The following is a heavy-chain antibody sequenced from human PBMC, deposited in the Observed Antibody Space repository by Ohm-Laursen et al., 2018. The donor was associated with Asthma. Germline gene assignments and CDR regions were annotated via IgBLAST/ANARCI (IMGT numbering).Heavy chain of an antibody. D-gene: IGHD3-10*01. J-gene: IGHJ6*02. CDR3: ARDYATMVQAGMDV. CDR2: GGSYYDGGLK. Sequence: SLRLSCSASGFTFRSYAMHWVRQAPGKGLEWVAVGGSYYDGGLKYYADSVNGRFTVSRDDSKNTLYLQMNSLRAEDTAVYYCARDYATMVQAGMDVWGQGTTVTVSS. V-gene: IGHV3-30-3*01. CDR1: GFTFRSYA.